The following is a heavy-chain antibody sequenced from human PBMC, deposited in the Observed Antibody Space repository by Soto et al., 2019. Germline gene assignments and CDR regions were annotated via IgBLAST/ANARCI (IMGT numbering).Heavy chain of an antibody. CDR3: ARPLWRDDYNWGYFDL. CDR2: ISDDGRNK. D-gene: IGHD4-4*01. J-gene: IGHJ2*01. V-gene: IGHV3-30-3*01. CDR1: GFTFSSYA. Sequence: QVQLVESGGGVVQPGRSLRLSCAASGFTFSSYAMHWVRQAPGKGLEWVAVISDDGRNKYYTDSVKGRFTISRDNSKNTLYLQMNSLRAEDTAVYYCARPLWRDDYNWGYFDLWGRGTLVTVSS.